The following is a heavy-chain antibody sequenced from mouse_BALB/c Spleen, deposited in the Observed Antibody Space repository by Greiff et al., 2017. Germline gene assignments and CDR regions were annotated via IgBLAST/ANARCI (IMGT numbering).Heavy chain of an antibody. J-gene: IGHJ4*01. D-gene: IGHD1-1*01. CDR3: ARSTTVVGRGYAMDY. CDR1: GFTFSSFG. V-gene: IGHV5-17*02. Sequence: EVKVEESGGGLVQPGGSRKLSCAASGFTFSSFGMHWVRQAPEKGLEWVAYISSGSSTIYYADTVKGRFTISRDNPKNTLFLQMTSLRSEDTAMYYCARSTTVVGRGYAMDYWGQGTSVTVSS. CDR2: ISSGSSTI.